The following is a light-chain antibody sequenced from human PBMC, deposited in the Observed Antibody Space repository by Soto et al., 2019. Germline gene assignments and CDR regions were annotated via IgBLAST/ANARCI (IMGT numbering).Light chain of an antibody. CDR1: SSDVGGYDF. J-gene: IGLJ1*01. CDR2: EVT. Sequence: QSALTQPASASGSPGQSVTISCTGTSSDVGGYDFVSWYQQQPGKAPKLMIFEVTKRPSGVPDRFSGSKSGNTASLTVSGLLPEDEADYYCASYAGSNKVFGTGTKLTVL. V-gene: IGLV2-8*01. CDR3: ASYAGSNKV.